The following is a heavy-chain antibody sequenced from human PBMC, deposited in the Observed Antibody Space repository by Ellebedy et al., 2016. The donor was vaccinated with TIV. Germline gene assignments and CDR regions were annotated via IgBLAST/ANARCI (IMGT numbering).Heavy chain of an antibody. CDR2: ISSIGSST. D-gene: IGHD3-22*01. J-gene: IGHJ4*02. V-gene: IGHV3-11*06. CDR1: GFTFSDYG. CDR3: ARGGHYDSSGFLDY. Sequence: GESLKISCITSGFTFSDYGMSWIRQAPGKRLEWVSTISSIGSSTNYADSVKGRFIVSRDNAKDSLHLQMDSLRGGDTAVYYCARGGHYDSSGFLDYWGQGTLVTVSS.